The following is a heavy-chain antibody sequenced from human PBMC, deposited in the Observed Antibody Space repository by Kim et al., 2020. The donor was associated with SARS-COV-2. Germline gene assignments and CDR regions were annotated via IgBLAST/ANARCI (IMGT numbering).Heavy chain of an antibody. Sequence: DGSEKYYLDSVKGRFTISRDNAKKSLYLQMNSLSAEDTALYYCARGGNWNFWGQGTLVTVSS. CDR2: DGSEK. V-gene: IGHV3-7*04. D-gene: IGHD1-1*01. J-gene: IGHJ4*02. CDR3: ARGGNWNF.